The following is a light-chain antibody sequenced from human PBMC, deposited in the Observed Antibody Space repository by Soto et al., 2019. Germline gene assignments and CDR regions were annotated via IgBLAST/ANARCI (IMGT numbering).Light chain of an antibody. J-gene: IGKJ1*01. Sequence: DIQMTQSPSTLSASVGDRVTITCRASQSVSSWLAWYQQKPGKAPKLVIYKASSLESGVPSRFSGGGSGKEFTLTISRLQPDDFATYYCQQHNSYPWTFGQGTKVEIK. V-gene: IGKV1-5*03. CDR1: QSVSSW. CDR3: QQHNSYPWT. CDR2: KAS.